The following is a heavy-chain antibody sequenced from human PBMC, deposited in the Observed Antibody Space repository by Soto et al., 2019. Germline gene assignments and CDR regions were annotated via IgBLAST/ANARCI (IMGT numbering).Heavy chain of an antibody. CDR1: GGSISSSSYY. V-gene: IGHV4-39*07. CDR3: ARAVAGTIYYYYGMDV. CDR2: IYYSGST. D-gene: IGHD6-19*01. Sequence: SETLSLTCTVSGGSISSSSYYWGWIRQPPGKGLEWIGSIYYSGSTYYNPSLKSRVTISVDTSKNQFSLKLSSVTAADTAVYYCARAVAGTIYYYYGMDVWGQGTTVTVSS. J-gene: IGHJ6*02.